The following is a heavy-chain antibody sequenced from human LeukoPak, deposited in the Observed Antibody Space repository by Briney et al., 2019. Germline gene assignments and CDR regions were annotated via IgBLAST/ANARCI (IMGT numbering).Heavy chain of an antibody. V-gene: IGHV3-23*01. J-gene: IGHJ4*02. CDR2: ISGSGGST. D-gene: IGHD2-2*01. CDR3: AKDMRYCSSNSCYWLAFDY. Sequence: PGGSLRLSCAASGFTFSSYAMSWVRQAPGKGLEWVSAISGSGGSTYYADSVKGRFTISRDNSKNTLYLQMNSLRAEDTAVYYCAKDMRYCSSNSCYWLAFDYWGQGTLVTVSS. CDR1: GFTFSSYA.